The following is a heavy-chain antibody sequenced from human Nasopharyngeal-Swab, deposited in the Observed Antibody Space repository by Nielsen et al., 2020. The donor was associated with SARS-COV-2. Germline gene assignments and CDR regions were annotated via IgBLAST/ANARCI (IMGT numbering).Heavy chain of an antibody. CDR1: GGSISSRSYY. V-gene: IGHV4-31*03. CDR2: IYHSGST. Sequence: SETLSLTCTVSGGSISSRSYYWGWIRQHPGKGLEWIGYIYHSGSTYYNPSLKSRVTMSVDTSKNQFSLKLSSVTAADTAVYYCARTPRTIFGVVTHFDYWGQGTLVTVSS. CDR3: ARTPRTIFGVVTHFDY. D-gene: IGHD3-3*01. J-gene: IGHJ4*02.